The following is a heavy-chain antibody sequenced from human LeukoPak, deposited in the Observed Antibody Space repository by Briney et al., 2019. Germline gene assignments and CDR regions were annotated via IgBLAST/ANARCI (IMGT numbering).Heavy chain of an antibody. CDR1: GFTFSSYS. J-gene: IGHJ6*03. CDR2: ISSSGSTI. Sequence: GRSLRLSCAASGFTFSSYSMNWVRQAPGKGLEWVSYISSSGSTIYYADSVKGRFTISRDNAKNSLYLQMNSLRAEDTAVYYCARARPYMDVWGKGTTATTSS. V-gene: IGHV3-48*04. CDR3: ARARPYMDV.